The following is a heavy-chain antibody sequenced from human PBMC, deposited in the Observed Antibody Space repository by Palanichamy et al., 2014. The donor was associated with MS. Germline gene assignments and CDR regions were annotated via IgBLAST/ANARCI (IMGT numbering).Heavy chain of an antibody. CDR1: GFTFNTYA. V-gene: IGHV3-23*01. CDR2: SGNSGGTA. Sequence: EVQLLQSGGGLVQPGGSLRLSCAASGFTFNTYAMTWVRQAPGKGLEWVLSSGNSGGTAYYAHSVKGRFTTSRDSSKNTVFLQMNSLGADDTAVYYCAKDLTDFWRGPFYGMDVWGHGTTVTVSS. J-gene: IGHJ6*02. CDR3: AKDLTDFWRGPFYGMDV. D-gene: IGHD3-3*01.